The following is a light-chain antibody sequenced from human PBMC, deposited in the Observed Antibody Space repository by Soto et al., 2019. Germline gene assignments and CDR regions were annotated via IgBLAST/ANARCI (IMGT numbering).Light chain of an antibody. V-gene: IGKV1-5*03. Sequence: DIQMTQSPSTLSGSVGDRVTITFLASQTISGWLAWYQQKPGKAPKLLIYKASTLKSGVPSRFSGSGSGTEFTLTISSLQPDDFATYYCQHYNSYSEAFGQGTKVDIK. CDR3: QHYNSYSEA. CDR1: QTISGW. CDR2: KAS. J-gene: IGKJ1*01.